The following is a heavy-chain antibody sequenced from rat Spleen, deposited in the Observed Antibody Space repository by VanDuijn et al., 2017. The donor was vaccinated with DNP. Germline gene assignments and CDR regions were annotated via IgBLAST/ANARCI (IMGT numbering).Heavy chain of an antibody. D-gene: IGHD1-5*01. CDR2: IGYSGST. J-gene: IGHJ2*01. CDR1: GHSITSNY. V-gene: IGHV3-1*01. CDR3: ARWYNYFDY. Sequence: EVQLQESGPGLVKPSQSLSLTCSVTGHSITSNYWGWIRKFPGNKMEWIGHIGYSGSTTYNPSLKSRISITRDTSKNQFFLQLSSVTTEDTATYYCARWYNYFDYWGQGVMVTVSS.